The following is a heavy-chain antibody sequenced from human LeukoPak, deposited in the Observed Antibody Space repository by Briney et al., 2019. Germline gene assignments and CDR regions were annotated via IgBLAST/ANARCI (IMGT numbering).Heavy chain of an antibody. CDR2: ISSRSSYI. CDR3: ARDPTSYYDSSGYYYNDAFDI. Sequence: GGSLRLSCAASGFTFSSYAMSWVRQAPGKGLEWVSSISSRSSYIYYADSVKGRFTISRDNAKNSLYLQMNSLRAEDTAVYYCARDPTSYYDSSGYYYNDAFDIWGQGTMVTVSS. CDR1: GFTFSSYA. V-gene: IGHV3-21*01. D-gene: IGHD3-22*01. J-gene: IGHJ3*02.